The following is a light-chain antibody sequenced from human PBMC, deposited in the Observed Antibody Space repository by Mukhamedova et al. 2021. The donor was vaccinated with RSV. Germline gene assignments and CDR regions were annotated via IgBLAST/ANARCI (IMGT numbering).Light chain of an antibody. J-gene: IGKJ2*01. V-gene: IGKV1-27*01. CDR3: QKHNTAPYT. CDR2: GTF. Sequence: WYQRRVHGKVPNLLIYGTFVLQSGVPSRFSASGSGTDFTLTISSLQPEDVATYYCQKHNTAPYTFGQGTKLEIK.